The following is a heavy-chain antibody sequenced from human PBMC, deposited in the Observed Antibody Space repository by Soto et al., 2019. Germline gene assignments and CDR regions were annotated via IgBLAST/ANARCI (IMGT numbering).Heavy chain of an antibody. V-gene: IGHV3-23*04. D-gene: IGHD6-19*01. CDR3: AKDRGGFANGWEYFDF. CDR1: GFTFSSYT. CDR2: VSGRGANT. J-gene: IGHJ4*02. Sequence: DVQLVESGGGFVQPGGSLRVSCAASGFTFSSYTMGWVRQAPEKGLEWVPSVSGRGANTYYANTMKGRLTISRDNSKNTLYLEMNNLRGEDTAVYYCAKDRGGFANGWEYFDFWGQGTLVIVSS.